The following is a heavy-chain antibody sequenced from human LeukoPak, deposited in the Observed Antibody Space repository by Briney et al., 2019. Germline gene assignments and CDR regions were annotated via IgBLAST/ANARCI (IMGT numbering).Heavy chain of an antibody. CDR3: ARGYPDYYDSSGYYPYLIQDY. Sequence: GGSLRLSCAASGFTVSSNYMSWVRQAPGKGLEWVSVIYSVGSTYYAESVKGRLTISRDNSKTTLYLQMNSLRAEDTAVYYCARGYPDYYDSSGYYPYLIQDYWGQGTLVTVSS. V-gene: IGHV3-53*01. CDR1: GFTVSSNY. J-gene: IGHJ4*02. CDR2: IYSVGST. D-gene: IGHD3-22*01.